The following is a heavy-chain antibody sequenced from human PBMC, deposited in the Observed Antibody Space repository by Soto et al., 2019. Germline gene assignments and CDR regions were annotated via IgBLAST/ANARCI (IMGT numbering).Heavy chain of an antibody. CDR3: ARGGIAAAGPVGFDP. CDR1: GGPISSSY. CDR2: IYNRGST. D-gene: IGHD6-13*01. V-gene: IGHV4-59*08. J-gene: IGHJ5*02. Sequence: QVQLQESGPGLVKPSETLSLTCTVFGGPISSSYWSWIRQPPGKGLEWIGHIYNRGSTNYNPSLKSRVTISLDMSKNHFSRKLSSVTAADTAVYYCARGGIAAAGPVGFDPWGQGTLVTVSS.